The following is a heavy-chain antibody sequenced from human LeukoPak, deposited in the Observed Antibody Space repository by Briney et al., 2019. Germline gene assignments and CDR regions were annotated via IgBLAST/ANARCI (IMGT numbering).Heavy chain of an antibody. Sequence: PGGSLRLSCAASGFTFSSYAMHWVRQAPGKGLEWVAVISYDGSNKYYADSVKGRFTISRDNSKNTLYLQMNSLRAEVTAVYYCARPRRFGGSGYDTPDAFDIWGQGTMVTVSS. CDR1: GFTFSSYA. V-gene: IGHV3-30*04. J-gene: IGHJ3*02. D-gene: IGHD5-12*01. CDR2: ISYDGSNK. CDR3: ARPRRFGGSGYDTPDAFDI.